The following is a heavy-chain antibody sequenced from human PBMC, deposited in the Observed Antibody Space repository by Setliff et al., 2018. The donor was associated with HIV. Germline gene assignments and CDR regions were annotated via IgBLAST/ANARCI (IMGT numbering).Heavy chain of an antibody. CDR1: GGSISSGGYS. CDR2: IYYSGST. CDR3: ARDGGRTGYSSSSDQ. J-gene: IGHJ4*02. V-gene: IGHV4-30-2*05. D-gene: IGHD6-13*01. Sequence: SETLSLTCAVSGGSISSGGYSWNWIRQPPGKGLEWIGYIYYSGSTYYSPSLKSRVTISEDTSKNQFSLKMRSVTAADTAVYYCARDGGRTGYSSSSDQWGQGTLVTVSS.